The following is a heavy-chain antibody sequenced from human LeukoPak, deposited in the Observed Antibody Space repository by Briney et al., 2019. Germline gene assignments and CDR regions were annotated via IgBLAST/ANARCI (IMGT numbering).Heavy chain of an antibody. Sequence: GGSLRLSCAASGFTHSNYWMTWVRQAPGKGLEWVANIKPDGSEKYYVDSVKGRFTISGDNAKNSLYLQMNSLRAEDTAVYYCARDQTPFVWGQGTLVTVSS. CDR3: ARDQTPFV. CDR2: IKPDGSEK. CDR1: GFTHSNYW. J-gene: IGHJ4*02. V-gene: IGHV3-7*01.